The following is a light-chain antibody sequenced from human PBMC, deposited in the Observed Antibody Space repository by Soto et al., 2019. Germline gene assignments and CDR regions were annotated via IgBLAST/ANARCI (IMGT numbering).Light chain of an antibody. CDR2: WAS. V-gene: IGKV4-1*01. CDR3: KQYYSIPLT. CDR1: QSVLYDSNNKNY. J-gene: IGKJ4*01. Sequence: DIVMSQSPDSLAASLGERATINCKSSQSVLYDSNNKNYLAWYQQKPGQPPKLLIYWASTRESGVPDRFSGSGSGTDFTLTITSLQAEDVAVYYCKQYYSIPLTFGGGTKVEIK.